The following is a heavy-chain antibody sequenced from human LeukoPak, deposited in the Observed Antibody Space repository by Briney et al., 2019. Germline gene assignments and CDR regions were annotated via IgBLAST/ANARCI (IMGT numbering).Heavy chain of an antibody. Sequence: GGSLRLSCAAYGFTFSSYWMSWDRQAPGKVLEWLANIIKVGSAKYYVDSGQGRFTICRDNQKSSLYLQMTRLRAEDTAVYYCAGSLSPLHYSHRFWNGSDCWGQGPVVTVSS. CDR2: IIKVGSAK. D-gene: IGHD3-3*01. V-gene: IGHV3-7*01. J-gene: IGHJ4*02. CDR1: GFTFSSYW. CDR3: AGSLSPLHYSHRFWNGSDC.